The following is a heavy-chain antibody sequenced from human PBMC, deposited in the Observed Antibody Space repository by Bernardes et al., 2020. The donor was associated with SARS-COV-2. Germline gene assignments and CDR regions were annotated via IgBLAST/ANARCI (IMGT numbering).Heavy chain of an antibody. CDR2: IYYSGST. CDR3: ARGTVVVVTAAGDY. CDR1: GGSISSSSYY. Sequence: SETLSLTCTVSGGSISSSSYYWGWIRQPPGKGLEWIGSIYYSGSTYYNPSLKSRVTISVDTSKNQFSLKMSSVTAADTAVYYCARGTVVVVTAAGDYWGQGTLVSVSS. D-gene: IGHD2-21*02. J-gene: IGHJ4*02. V-gene: IGHV4-39*07.